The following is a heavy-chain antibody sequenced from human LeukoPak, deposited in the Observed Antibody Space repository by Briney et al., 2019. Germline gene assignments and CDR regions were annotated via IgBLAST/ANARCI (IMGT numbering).Heavy chain of an antibody. CDR2: ISSSSSTI. CDR3: ATWDSASWYIFDY. CDR1: GFTFSTYS. V-gene: IGHV3-48*04. D-gene: IGHD6-13*01. Sequence: GGSLRLSCAASGFTFSTYSLNWVRQAPGKGLEWLSYISSSSSTIYYADSVKGRFTISRDNAKNSLYLQMNSLRAEDTAVYYCATWDSASWYIFDYWGQGTLVTVSS. J-gene: IGHJ4*02.